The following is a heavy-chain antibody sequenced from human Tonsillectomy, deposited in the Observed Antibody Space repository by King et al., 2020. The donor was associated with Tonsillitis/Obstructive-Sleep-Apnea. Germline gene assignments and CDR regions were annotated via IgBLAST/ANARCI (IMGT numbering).Heavy chain of an antibody. CDR1: GFTFSNYA. V-gene: IGHV3-30-3*01. J-gene: IGHJ3*02. CDR2: ISYDGSNK. D-gene: IGHD5-18*01. Sequence: VKLVESGGGVVQPGRSLTLSCAASGFTFSNYAMHWVRQAPGKGLEWVAVISYDGSNKYYADSVKGRFTISRDNSKNTLYLQMNSLRAEDTAVYYCARESGIQLWSTPPDAFDIWGRGTMVTVSS. CDR3: ARESGIQLWSTPPDAFDI.